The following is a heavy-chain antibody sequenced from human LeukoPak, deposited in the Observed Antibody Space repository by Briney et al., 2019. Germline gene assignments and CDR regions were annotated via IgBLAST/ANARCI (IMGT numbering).Heavy chain of an antibody. Sequence: GGSLRLSCAASGLRVSGHYMSWIRQAPGKGLEWISYISSTITTIYYADSVKGRFTISRDNAKNSLYLQMSSLRAEDTAVYYCARGDCSATSCYYFDNWGQGTLVTVSS. CDR2: ISSTITTI. J-gene: IGHJ4*02. CDR3: ARGDCSATSCYYFDN. V-gene: IGHV3-11*04. D-gene: IGHD2-15*01. CDR1: GLRVSGHY.